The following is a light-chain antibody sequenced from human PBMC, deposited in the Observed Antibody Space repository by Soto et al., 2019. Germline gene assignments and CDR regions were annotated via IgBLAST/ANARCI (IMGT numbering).Light chain of an antibody. V-gene: IGKV1-5*03. CDR1: QSIRTW. J-gene: IGKJ5*01. Sequence: DIQMTQSPSTLSASVGDRVTITCRASQSIRTWLAWYQQKPGKPPKVLIYEASSLESGVPSRFSGSGSGTDFTLTISSLQAEDFAVYYCQHRSNWPPGITFGQGTRLEIK. CDR2: EAS. CDR3: QHRSNWPPGIT.